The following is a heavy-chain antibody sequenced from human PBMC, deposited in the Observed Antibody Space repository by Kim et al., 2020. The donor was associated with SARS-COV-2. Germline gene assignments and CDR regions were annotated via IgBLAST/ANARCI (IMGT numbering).Heavy chain of an antibody. V-gene: IGHV1-3*01. D-gene: IGHD1-1*01. Sequence: QKFQGRVTMTRDTSASTAYMELSSLRSEDTAVYYCARGWVGGGGTAGMDVWGQGTTVTVSS. CDR3: ARGWVGGGGTAGMDV. J-gene: IGHJ6*02.